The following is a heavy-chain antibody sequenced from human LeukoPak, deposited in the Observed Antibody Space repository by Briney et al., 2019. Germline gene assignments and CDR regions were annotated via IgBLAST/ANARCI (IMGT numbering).Heavy chain of an antibody. Sequence: SETLSLTCTVSGGSISSSSYYWGWLRQPPGKGLEWIGSIYYSGSTYYNPSLKSRVTISVDTSKNQFSLKLSSVTAADTAVYYCARGFRGVIIYFDYWGQGTLVTVSS. J-gene: IGHJ4*02. D-gene: IGHD3-10*01. V-gene: IGHV4-39*01. CDR1: GGSISSSSYY. CDR2: IYYSGST. CDR3: ARGFRGVIIYFDY.